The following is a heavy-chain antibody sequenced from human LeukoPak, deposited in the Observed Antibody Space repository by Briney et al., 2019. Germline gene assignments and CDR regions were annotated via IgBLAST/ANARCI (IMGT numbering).Heavy chain of an antibody. CDR1: SYTFTSYG. CDR3: AQRPYGDYILY. J-gene: IGHJ4*02. D-gene: IGHD4-17*01. Sequence: ASVKVSCKASSYTFTSYGISWVRQAPGQGLEWMGVSNPSGASTTYAQKFQGRVTMTRDTSTSTVYMELSSLRSEDTAVYYCAQRPYGDYILYWGQGTLVTVSS. CDR2: SNPSGAST. V-gene: IGHV1-46*03.